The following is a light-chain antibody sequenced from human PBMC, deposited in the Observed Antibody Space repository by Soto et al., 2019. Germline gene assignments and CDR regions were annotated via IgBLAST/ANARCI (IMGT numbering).Light chain of an antibody. V-gene: IGLV2-11*01. Sequence: QSALTQPRSVSGSPGQSVTISCTGTSSDVGGYNYVSWYQQHPGKAPKLMIYDVSKRPSVVPNRFSGSNSGNTASLTISGLQAEDEADYYCCSYAGSYSYVFGTGTKLTVL. CDR1: SSDVGGYNY. J-gene: IGLJ1*01. CDR2: DVS. CDR3: CSYAGSYSYV.